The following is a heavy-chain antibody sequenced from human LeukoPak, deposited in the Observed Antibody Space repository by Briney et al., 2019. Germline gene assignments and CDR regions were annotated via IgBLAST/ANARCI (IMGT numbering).Heavy chain of an antibody. CDR1: GGSISSGGYY. Sequence: SQTLSLTCTVSGGSISSGGYYWSWIRQHPGKGLEWIGYIYYSGSTYYNSSLKSRVTISVDTSKNQFSLKLSSVTAADTAVYYCARERVVVAATKRAFDIWGQGTMVTVSS. CDR3: ARERVVVAATKRAFDI. CDR2: IYYSGST. D-gene: IGHD2-15*01. V-gene: IGHV4-31*03. J-gene: IGHJ3*02.